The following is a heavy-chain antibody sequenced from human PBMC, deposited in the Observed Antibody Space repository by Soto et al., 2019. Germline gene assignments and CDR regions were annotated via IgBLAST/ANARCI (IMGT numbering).Heavy chain of an antibody. CDR3: ARERGSTATFDY. D-gene: IGHD4-17*01. J-gene: IGHJ4*02. V-gene: IGHV1-3*01. CDR1: GYSFTRFA. Sequence: VSCKASGYSFTRFAMYWVRQAPGQSLEWMGWINAGSGSTEYSQKFQGRVSMTRDTSATTAYMELSSLTYEDTAVYYCARERGSTATFDYWGQGTLVTVSS. CDR2: INAGSGST.